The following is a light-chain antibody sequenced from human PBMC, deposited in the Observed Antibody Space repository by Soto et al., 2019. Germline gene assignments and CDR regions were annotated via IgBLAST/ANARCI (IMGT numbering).Light chain of an antibody. V-gene: IGKV1-5*01. CDR3: QQYNGYPCT. CDR2: DVS. CDR1: QSITSW. J-gene: IGKJ2*02. Sequence: DIQMTQSPSTLSASVGDRVTITCRASQSITSWLAWFQQKPGQAPNLLIYDVSTLERGVPSRFSGSGSGTEFTLTISSLQTDDFATYYCQQYNGYPCTFGQGTKLEIK.